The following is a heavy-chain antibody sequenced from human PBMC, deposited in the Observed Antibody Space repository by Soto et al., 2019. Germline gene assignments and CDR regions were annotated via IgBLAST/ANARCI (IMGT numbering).Heavy chain of an antibody. D-gene: IGHD3-3*02. J-gene: IGHJ4*02. V-gene: IGHV4-31*03. CDR3: ARHFRDAYTALAF. CDR1: GGSISSGGYY. Sequence: SETLSLTCTVSGGSISSGGYYWSWIRQHPEKGLEWIGHISYSGSTYYNTSLKSRVTISVDTSRNQFSLNLSSVTAADTAVYYCARHFRDAYTALAFWGQGTLVTVSS. CDR2: ISYSGST.